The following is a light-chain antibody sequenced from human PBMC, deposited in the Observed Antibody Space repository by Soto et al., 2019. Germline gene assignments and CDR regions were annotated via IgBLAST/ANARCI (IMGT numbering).Light chain of an antibody. J-gene: IGKJ1*01. V-gene: IGKV3-20*01. CDR2: AVS. Sequence: ETVLTQSPGTLSLSPGERATLSCRASQSLGSDYLAWYQQKPDQAPRLLIYAVSSRATDIPDRFSGSGSGTDFTLTISRLEQEDFAMYYCQLYGTSRTFGQGTKVEI. CDR1: QSLGSDY. CDR3: QLYGTSRT.